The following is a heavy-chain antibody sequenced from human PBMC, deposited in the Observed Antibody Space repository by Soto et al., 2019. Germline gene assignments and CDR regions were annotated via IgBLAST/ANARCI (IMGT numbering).Heavy chain of an antibody. V-gene: IGHV2-5*02. CDR1: GFSLSTSGGG. CDR2: IYWDDDK. D-gene: IGHD6-19*01. CDR3: AHRTVAVANPGFDY. J-gene: IGHJ4*02. Sequence: SGPTLVNPTQTLTLTCTFSGFSLSTSGGGVGWIRQPPGKALEWLALIYWDDDKRYSPSLKSRLTITKDTSKNQVVLTMTNMDPVDTATYYCAHRTVAVANPGFDYWGQGTLVTVSS.